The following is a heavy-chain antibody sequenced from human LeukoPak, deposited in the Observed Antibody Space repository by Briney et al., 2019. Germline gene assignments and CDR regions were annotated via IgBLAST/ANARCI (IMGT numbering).Heavy chain of an antibody. J-gene: IGHJ3*02. CDR3: ARWYSSSWYFSAFDI. D-gene: IGHD6-13*01. Sequence: PSETLFLTCTVSGGSISSYYWSWIRQPPGKGLEWIGYIYYSGSTNYNPSLKSRVTISVDTSKNQFSLKLSSVTAADTAVYYCARWYSSSWYFSAFDIWGQGAMVTVSS. V-gene: IGHV4-59*01. CDR2: IYYSGST. CDR1: GGSISSYY.